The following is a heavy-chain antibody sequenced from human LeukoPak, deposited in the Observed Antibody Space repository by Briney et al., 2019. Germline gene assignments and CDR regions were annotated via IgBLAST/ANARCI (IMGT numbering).Heavy chain of an antibody. D-gene: IGHD2-21*01. V-gene: IGHV6-1*01. CDR3: ARDVWPAFDY. CDR1: GASVSTNTAA. CDR2: TYYRSKWYT. Sequence: SQTLSLTCAISGASVSTNTAAWNWIRQSPARGLEWLGSTYYRSKWYTDYAVSVKSRITINPYTSKNQFSLQLNSVTPEDTAVYFCARDVWPAFDYWGQGTLGTVSS. J-gene: IGHJ4*02.